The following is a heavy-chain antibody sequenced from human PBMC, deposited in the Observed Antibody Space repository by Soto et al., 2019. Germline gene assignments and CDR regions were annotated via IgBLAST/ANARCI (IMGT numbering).Heavy chain of an antibody. V-gene: IGHV4-30-4*01. J-gene: IGHJ6*02. D-gene: IGHD2-21*01. CDR3: ARSLLYRIDV. Sequence: SETLSLTCSVSGGSISSGYYYRSGRRQPPGKGLEWSGNIYYSGNTYYNAALKSRTIISKDTQKNQFALEVGSVMDADAAVYYRARSLLYRIDVWGQGTTVTVSS. CDR1: GGSISSGYYY. CDR2: IYYSGNT.